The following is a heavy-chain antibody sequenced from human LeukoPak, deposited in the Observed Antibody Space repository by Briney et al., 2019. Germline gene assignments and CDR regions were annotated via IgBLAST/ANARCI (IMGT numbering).Heavy chain of an antibody. V-gene: IGHV4-59*01. Sequence: SETLSLTCTVSGGSISGYYWSWIRQPPGKGLEWIGFAHYSGSTNYNPSLKSRVTISVDTSKNQFSLKLNSVTAADTAVYYCARYRYSGYEFDYWGQGTLVTVSS. CDR2: AHYSGST. J-gene: IGHJ4*02. CDR1: GGSISGYY. CDR3: ARYRYSGYEFDY. D-gene: IGHD5-12*01.